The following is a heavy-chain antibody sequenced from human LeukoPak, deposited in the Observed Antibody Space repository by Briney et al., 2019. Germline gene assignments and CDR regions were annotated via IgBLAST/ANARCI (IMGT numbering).Heavy chain of an antibody. CDR1: GGSISSSYYY. D-gene: IGHD1-1*01. Sequence: ASETLSLTCTVSGGSISSSYYYWGWIRQPPGKGLEWIGTMYNSGSTDYNPSLESRVTISVDTSKNQFSLKLSSVTAADTAVYYCARDRLQLQSWGQGTLVTVSS. V-gene: IGHV4-39*07. CDR3: ARDRLQLQS. CDR2: MYNSGST. J-gene: IGHJ5*02.